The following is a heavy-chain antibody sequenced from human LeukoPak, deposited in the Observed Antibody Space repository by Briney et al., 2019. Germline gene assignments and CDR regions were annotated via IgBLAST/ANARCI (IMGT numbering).Heavy chain of an antibody. Sequence: SETLSLTCTVSGGSISSYYRSWIRQPPGKGLEWIGYIYYSGSTNYNPSLKSRVTISVDTSKNQFSLKLSSVTAADTAVYYCARDGKYYYYGMDVWGQGTTVTVSS. CDR1: GGSISSYY. CDR3: ARDGKYYYYGMDV. V-gene: IGHV4-59*01. J-gene: IGHJ6*02. D-gene: IGHD1-14*01. CDR2: IYYSGST.